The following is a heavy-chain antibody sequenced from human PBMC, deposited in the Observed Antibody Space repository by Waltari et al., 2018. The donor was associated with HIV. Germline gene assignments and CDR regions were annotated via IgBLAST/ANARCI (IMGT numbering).Heavy chain of an antibody. CDR2: IYHSGST. D-gene: IGHD6-6*01. J-gene: IGHJ5*02. CDR3: ASQYSSSSWGNWFDP. Sequence: QVQLQESGPGLVKPSETLSLTCAVAGYSISSGYYWGWIRQPPGKGLEWIGSIYHSGSTYYNPSLRSRVTISVDTSKNQFSLKLNSVTAADTAVYYCASQYSSSSWGNWFDPWGQGTLVTVSS. V-gene: IGHV4-38-2*01. CDR1: GYSISSGYY.